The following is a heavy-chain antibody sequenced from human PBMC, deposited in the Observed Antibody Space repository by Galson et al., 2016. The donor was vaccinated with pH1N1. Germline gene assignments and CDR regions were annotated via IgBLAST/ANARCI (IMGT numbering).Heavy chain of an antibody. Sequence: SVKVSCKASGYTFTTYDINWVRQAPGQGLEWVGWMNPKNGNTGYAQKFQGRVTLTRDTSTNTAYMELSRLRCDDTAVYYCARILIHSSGYDYWGQGTLVTVSS. CDR2: MNPKNGNT. D-gene: IGHD6-19*01. V-gene: IGHV1-8*01. CDR3: ARILIHSSGYDY. CDR1: GYTFTTYD. J-gene: IGHJ4*02.